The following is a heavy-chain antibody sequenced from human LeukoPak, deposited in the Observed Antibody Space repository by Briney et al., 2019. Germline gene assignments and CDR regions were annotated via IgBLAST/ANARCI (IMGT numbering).Heavy chain of an antibody. CDR3: AREALSYGDYVFDY. Sequence: ASVKVSCKASGYTFTSYGISWVRQAPGQGLEWMGWIRAYNGNTNYEQKLPGRVTMTTDTSTSTAYMELRSLRSDDTAVYYCAREALSYGDYVFDYWGQGALVTVSS. J-gene: IGHJ4*02. V-gene: IGHV1-18*01. CDR1: GYTFTSYG. D-gene: IGHD4-17*01. CDR2: IRAYNGNT.